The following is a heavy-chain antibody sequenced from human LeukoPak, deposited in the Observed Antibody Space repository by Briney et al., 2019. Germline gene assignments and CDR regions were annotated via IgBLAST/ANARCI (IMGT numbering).Heavy chain of an antibody. CDR2: IYYSGST. J-gene: IGHJ3*02. CDR1: GGSISSYY. V-gene: IGHV4-59*08. CDR3: ARHRPILPYSSSWYGAFDI. Sequence: PSETLSLTCTVSGGSISSYYWSWIRQPPGKGLEWIGYIYYSGSTNYNPSLKSRVTISVDTSKNQFSLKLSSVTAADTAVYYCARHRPILPYSSSWYGAFDIWGQGTMVTVSS. D-gene: IGHD6-13*01.